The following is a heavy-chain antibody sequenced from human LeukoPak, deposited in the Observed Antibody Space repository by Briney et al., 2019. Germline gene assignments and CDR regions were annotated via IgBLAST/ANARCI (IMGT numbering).Heavy chain of an antibody. D-gene: IGHD6-13*01. J-gene: IGHJ4*02. Sequence: PSETLSLTCAVYGGSFSGHYWSCIRQPPGRGLEWIAEINHSGNTNYNPSLKSRVTISVDTSKNQFSLKLSSVIAADTAVYYCARPRGGSSTWNPFDYWGQGTLVTVSS. CDR2: INHSGNT. CDR3: ARPRGGSSTWNPFDY. V-gene: IGHV4-34*01. CDR1: GGSFSGHY.